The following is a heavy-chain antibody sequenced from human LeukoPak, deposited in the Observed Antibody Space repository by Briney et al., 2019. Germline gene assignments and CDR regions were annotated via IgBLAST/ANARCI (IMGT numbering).Heavy chain of an antibody. V-gene: IGHV3-9*01. CDR3: ANHETT. Sequence: PGSSLRLSCAASGFTFADYAMHWVRQAPGKGLEWGSGISWNSGSVGYADSVRGRFTISRDNAKNTLYLQMNTLRAEDTAVYYSANHETTWGQETLVSVSS. CDR2: ISWNSGSV. CDR1: GFTFADYA. J-gene: IGHJ4*02. D-gene: IGHD1-7*01.